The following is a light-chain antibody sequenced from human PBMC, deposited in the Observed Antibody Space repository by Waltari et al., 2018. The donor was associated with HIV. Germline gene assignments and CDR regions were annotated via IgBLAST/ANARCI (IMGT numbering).Light chain of an antibody. Sequence: DTQMIQSTYPLSASVGDSGSITCRASQTVTNKVDWYQQKPGKAPQLLIYDASTLQTGVPSRFRGSGSGTDFTLTITSLQSDDFATYFCQQCYSSPLTFGPGTKLDIK. J-gene: IGKJ3*01. V-gene: IGKV1-39*01. CDR1: QTVTNK. CDR3: QQCYSSPLT. CDR2: DAS.